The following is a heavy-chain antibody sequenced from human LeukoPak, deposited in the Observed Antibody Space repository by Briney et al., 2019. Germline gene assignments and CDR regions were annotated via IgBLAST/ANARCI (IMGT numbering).Heavy chain of an antibody. CDR1: GFTFSSYA. CDR3: VKESPLYSSGWPFDY. CDR2: ISSNGGST. J-gene: IGHJ4*02. D-gene: IGHD6-19*01. Sequence: GGSLRLSCSAPGFTFSSYAMHWVRQAPGKGLEYVSAISSNGGSTYYADSAKGRFTISRDNSKNTLYLQMSSLRAEDTAVYYCVKESPLYSSGWPFDYWGQGTLVTVSS. V-gene: IGHV3-64D*06.